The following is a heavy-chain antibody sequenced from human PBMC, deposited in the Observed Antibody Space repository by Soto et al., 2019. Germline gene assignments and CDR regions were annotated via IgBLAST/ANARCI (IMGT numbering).Heavy chain of an antibody. CDR3: ARGIAVAGTFDY. D-gene: IGHD6-19*01. V-gene: IGHV4-59*01. CDR1: GGSISSYY. J-gene: IGHJ4*02. CDR2: IYYSGST. Sequence: PSETLSLTCTVSGGSISSYYWSWIRQPPGKGLEWIGYIYYSGSTNYNPSLKSRVTISVDTSKNQFSLKLSSVTAADTAVYYCARGIAVAGTFDYWGQGTLVTVSS.